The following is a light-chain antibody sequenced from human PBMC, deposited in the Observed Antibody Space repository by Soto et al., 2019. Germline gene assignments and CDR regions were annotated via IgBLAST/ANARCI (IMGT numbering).Light chain of an antibody. CDR1: SSNIGAGYD. CDR2: GNS. V-gene: IGLV1-40*01. CDR3: QSNDSSLGVV. Sequence: QSVLTQPPSVSGAPGQRVTISCTGSSSNIGAGYDVHWYQQLPGTAPKLLIYGNSNRPSGVPDRFSGSKSGTSASLAITGLQAEDEADYYCQSNDSSLGVVFGGGTQLTVL. J-gene: IGLJ2*01.